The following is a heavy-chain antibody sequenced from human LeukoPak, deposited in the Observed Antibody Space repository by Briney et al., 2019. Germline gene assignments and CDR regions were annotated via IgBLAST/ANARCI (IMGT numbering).Heavy chain of an antibody. V-gene: IGHV3-33*01. CDR1: GFTFSNYG. Sequence: GGSPRLSCAASGFTFSNYGMHWVRQAQGKGLERVAVIWYVGSRTYYADSVKGRFTISRDNTTNTLYLHTSSLRAAGKAVYYWARDRYYGAENYYYYYYMDVWGKGTTATVSS. J-gene: IGHJ6*03. D-gene: IGHD3-10*01. CDR2: IWYVGSRT. CDR3: ARDRYYGAENYYYYYYMDV.